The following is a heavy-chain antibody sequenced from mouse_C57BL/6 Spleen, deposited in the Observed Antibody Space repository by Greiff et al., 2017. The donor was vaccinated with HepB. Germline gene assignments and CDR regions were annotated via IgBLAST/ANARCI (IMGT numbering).Heavy chain of an antibody. D-gene: IGHD2-2*01. CDR3: VRRGYDVGGFAY. J-gene: IGHJ3*01. CDR2: IRSKSNNYAT. CDR1: GFSFNTYA. Sequence: EVKLMESGGGLVQPKGSLKLSCAASGFSFNTYAMNWVRQAPGKGLEWVARIRSKSNNYATYYADSVKDRFTISRDDSESMLYLQMNNLKTEDTAMYYCVRRGYDVGGFAYWGQGTLVTVSA. V-gene: IGHV10-1*01.